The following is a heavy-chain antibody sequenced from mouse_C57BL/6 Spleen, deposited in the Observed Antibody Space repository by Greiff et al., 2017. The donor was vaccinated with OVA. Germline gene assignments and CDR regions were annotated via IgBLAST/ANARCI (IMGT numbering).Heavy chain of an antibody. CDR2: INPNNGGT. D-gene: IGHD1-1*01. V-gene: IGHV1-26*01. CDR3: ARAYYYGRRVYYFDY. CDR1: GYTFTDYY. J-gene: IGHJ2*01. Sequence: EVQLQQSGPELVKPGASVKISCKASGYTFTDYYMNWVKQSHGKSLEWIGDINPNNGGTSYNQKFKGKATLTVDKSSSTAYMELRSLTSEDSAVYYCARAYYYGRRVYYFDYWGQGTTLTVSS.